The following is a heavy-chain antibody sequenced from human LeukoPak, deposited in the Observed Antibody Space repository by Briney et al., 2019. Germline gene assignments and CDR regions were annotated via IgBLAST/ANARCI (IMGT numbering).Heavy chain of an antibody. CDR2: IYYSGST. V-gene: IGHV4-59*01. CDR1: GGSISSYY. D-gene: IGHD4-17*01. J-gene: IGHJ4*02. Sequence: PSETLSLTCTVSGGSISSYYWSWIRQPPGKGLEWVGYIYYSGSTNYNPSLKSRVTISVDTSKNQFSLKLSSVTAADTAVYYCAREAPYGDYYWGQGTLVTVSS. CDR3: AREAPYGDYY.